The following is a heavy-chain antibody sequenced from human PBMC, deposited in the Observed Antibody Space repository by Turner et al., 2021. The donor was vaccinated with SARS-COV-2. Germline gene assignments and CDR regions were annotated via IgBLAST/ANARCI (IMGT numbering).Heavy chain of an antibody. CDR3: AGEVVVLTTTHYGMDV. CDR1: GGSISSSSYY. CDR2: IYYSGST. D-gene: IGHD1-26*01. V-gene: IGHV4-39*01. J-gene: IGHJ6*02. Sequence: QLQLQESGSGLVKPSETLSLTCTVSGGSISSSSYYWGWIRQPPGKGLEWIGSIYYSGSTYYNPSLKSRVTISGDTSKNQFSLKLSSVTAADTAVYYCAGEVVVLTTTHYGMDVWGQGTTVTVSS.